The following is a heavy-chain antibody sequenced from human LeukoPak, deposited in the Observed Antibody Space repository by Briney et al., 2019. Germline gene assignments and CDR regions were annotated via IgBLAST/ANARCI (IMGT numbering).Heavy chain of an antibody. Sequence: GGSLRLSCAASGFTFSNYAMDWVRQAPGKGLEWVAFIRYDGSNKYYADSVKGRFTISRDNSKNTLYLQMNSLRAEDTAVYYCARGLCSGPYCYYYFYGMDVWGQGTTVIVSS. CDR2: IRYDGSNK. V-gene: IGHV3-30*02. D-gene: IGHD2-15*01. CDR3: ARGLCSGPYCYYYFYGMDV. J-gene: IGHJ6*02. CDR1: GFTFSNYA.